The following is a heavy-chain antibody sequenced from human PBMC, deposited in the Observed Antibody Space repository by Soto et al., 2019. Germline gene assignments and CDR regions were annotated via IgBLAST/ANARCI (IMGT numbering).Heavy chain of an antibody. CDR3: ARPKGSYSSGYYYFDY. CDR2: IIPLFGTA. V-gene: IGHV1-69*01. D-gene: IGHD6-19*01. J-gene: IGHJ4*02. CDR1: GGTFSTYA. Sequence: QVQLVQSGAEVKQPGSSVKVSCKTSGGTFSTYAIYWVRQAPGQGLEWMGAIIPLFGTADYAQEFQGRVTITADESTSTASMELSSLRSEDTAVYYCARPKGSYSSGYYYFDYWGQGTLVTVSS.